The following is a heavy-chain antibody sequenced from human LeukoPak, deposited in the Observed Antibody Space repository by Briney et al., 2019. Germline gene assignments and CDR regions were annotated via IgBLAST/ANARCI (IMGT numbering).Heavy chain of an antibody. V-gene: IGHV4-30-4*01. J-gene: IGHJ4*02. CDR1: GGSISSGDYY. D-gene: IGHD1-7*01. CDR3: AREPIGTHFDY. Sequence: SQTLSLTCTVSGGSISSGDYYWNWIRQPPGKGLEWIGYIYYSGSTYYNPSLKSRVTISVDTSKNQFSLKVNSLTAADMAVYYCAREPIGTHFDYWGRGTLVTVSS. CDR2: IYYSGST.